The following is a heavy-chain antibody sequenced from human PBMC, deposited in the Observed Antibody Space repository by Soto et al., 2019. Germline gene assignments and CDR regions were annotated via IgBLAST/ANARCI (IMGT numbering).Heavy chain of an antibody. J-gene: IGHJ4*02. CDR3: ARDGVGTTTYFGYFDY. V-gene: IGHV3-33*01. Sequence: GGSLRLSCAASAVTFTGFGMHWVRQAPGKGLEWVAVIRFDGSNTYYADSVKGRFTISRDNPKNMLYLQMNSLRAEDMAIYYCARDGVGTTTYFGYFDYWGLGTLVTVSS. D-gene: IGHD1-26*01. CDR2: IRFDGSNT. CDR1: AVTFTGFG.